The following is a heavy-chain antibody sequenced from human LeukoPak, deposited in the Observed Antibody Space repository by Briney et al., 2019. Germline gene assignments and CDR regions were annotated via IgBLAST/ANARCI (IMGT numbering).Heavy chain of an antibody. CDR1: GFTFSAYW. Sequence: PGGSLRLSYAASGFTFSAYWMTWVRQAPGKGLEWVANIKDDGRDKYYVDSVKGRFTISRDNAKNSLHLQMNSLRVDDTAVYYCAREGPSGSYYDYWGQGTLVTVSS. D-gene: IGHD1-26*01. CDR2: IKDDGRDK. V-gene: IGHV3-7*01. J-gene: IGHJ4*02. CDR3: AREGPSGSYYDY.